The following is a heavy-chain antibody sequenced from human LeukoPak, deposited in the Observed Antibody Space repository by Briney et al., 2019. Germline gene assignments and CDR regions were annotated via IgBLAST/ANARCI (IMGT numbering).Heavy chain of an antibody. Sequence: PGGSLRLSCAASGFTFSSYAMHWVCQAPGKGLEWVAVISYDGSNKYYADSVKGRFTISRDNSKNTLYLQMNSLRAEDTAVYYCARDRVKSGSDDLPYWGQGTLVTVSS. CDR3: ARDRVKSGSDDLPY. J-gene: IGHJ4*02. V-gene: IGHV3-30*04. D-gene: IGHD1-26*01. CDR2: ISYDGSNK. CDR1: GFTFSSYA.